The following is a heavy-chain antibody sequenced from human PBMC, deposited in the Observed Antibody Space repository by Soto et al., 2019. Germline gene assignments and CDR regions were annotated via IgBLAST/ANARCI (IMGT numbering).Heavy chain of an antibody. CDR3: ARESRYCSGGSCYFLPEVDY. V-gene: IGHV1-69*12. Sequence: QVQLVQSGAEVKKPGSSVKVSCKASGGTFSSYAISWVRQAPGQGLEWMGGIIPIFGTANYAQKFEGRVTITASESTRTAYRELSRLRSEDTAVYYCARESRYCSGGSCYFLPEVDYWGLGTVVTVSS. D-gene: IGHD2-15*01. CDR2: IIPIFGTA. CDR1: GGTFSSYA. J-gene: IGHJ4*02.